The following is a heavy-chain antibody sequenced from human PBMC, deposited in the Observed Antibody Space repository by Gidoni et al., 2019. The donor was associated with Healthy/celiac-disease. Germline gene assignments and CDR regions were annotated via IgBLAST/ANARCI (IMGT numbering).Heavy chain of an antibody. CDR2: INPSGGST. Sequence: QVQLVQSGAEVKKPGASVKVSCKASGYTFTSYYMHWVRQAPGQGLEWMGIINPSGGSTSYAQKCQGRVTMNRDTSTSTVYMELSSLRSEDTAVYYCARDIYDFWSGYYGDYWGQGTLVTVSS. J-gene: IGHJ4*02. CDR1: GYTFTSYY. V-gene: IGHV1-46*01. CDR3: ARDIYDFWSGYYGDY. D-gene: IGHD3-3*01.